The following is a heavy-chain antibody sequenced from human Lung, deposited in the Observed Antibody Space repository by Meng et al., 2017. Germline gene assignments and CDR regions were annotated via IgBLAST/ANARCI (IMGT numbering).Heavy chain of an antibody. CDR3: ARGPTTMAHDFDY. CDR2: INHSGST. J-gene: IGHJ4*02. V-gene: IGHV4-34*01. CDR1: GGSFSDYY. D-gene: IGHD4-11*01. Sequence: QVQLQKWGAGLFKPSETLSRTCVVSGGSFSDYYWSWIRQPPGKGLEWIGEINHSGSTNYNPSLESRATISVDTSQNNLSLKLSSVTAADSAVYYCARGPTTMAHDFDYWGQGTLVTVSS.